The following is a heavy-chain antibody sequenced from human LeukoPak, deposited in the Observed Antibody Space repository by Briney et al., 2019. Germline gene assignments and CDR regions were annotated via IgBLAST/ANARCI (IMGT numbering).Heavy chain of an antibody. CDR2: IFYSGST. Sequence: SETLSLTCTVSGGSISSYYWSWIRQPPGKGLEWIGYIFYSGSTNYNPSLESRVTISVDTSQNQFSLELRFVTATDTAVYYCARHSSAARGWFDPWGQGTLVTASS. CDR1: GGSISSYY. V-gene: IGHV4-59*08. J-gene: IGHJ5*02. CDR3: ARHSSAARGWFDP. D-gene: IGHD3-22*01.